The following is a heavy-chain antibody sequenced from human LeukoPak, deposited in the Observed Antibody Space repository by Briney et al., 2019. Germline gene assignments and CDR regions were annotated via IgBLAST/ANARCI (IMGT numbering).Heavy chain of an antibody. D-gene: IGHD3-3*01. CDR3: ARERFLEWLTNYYYYGMDV. CDR1: GFTFSSYG. CDR2: IWYDGSNK. Sequence: GGSLRLSCAASGFTFSSYGMHWVRQAPGEGLEWVAVIWYDGSNKYYADSVKGRFTISRDNSKNTLYLQMNSLRAEDTAVYYCARERFLEWLTNYYYYGMDVWGQGTTVTVSS. J-gene: IGHJ6*02. V-gene: IGHV3-33*01.